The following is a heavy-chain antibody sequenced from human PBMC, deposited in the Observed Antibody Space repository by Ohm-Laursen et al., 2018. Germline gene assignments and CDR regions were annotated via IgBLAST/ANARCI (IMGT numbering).Heavy chain of an antibody. Sequence: GSLRLSCSAFGFTFSDFSMTWIRQAPGRGLEPVSIINTAGTIWYADSVKGRFTVSRDNAKNSLHLQMNNLRADDTAVYYCARSRSVDCWGQGTLVTVSS. CDR2: INTAGTI. J-gene: IGHJ4*02. V-gene: IGHV3-11*01. CDR1: GFTFSDFS. CDR3: ARSRSVDC.